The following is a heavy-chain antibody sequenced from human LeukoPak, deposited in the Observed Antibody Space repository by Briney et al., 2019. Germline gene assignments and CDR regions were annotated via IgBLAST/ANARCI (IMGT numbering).Heavy chain of an antibody. CDR1: GGSISSSSYY. CDR3: ARGSFESGSWYWVLD. J-gene: IGHJ4*02. V-gene: IGHV4-39*07. D-gene: IGHD6-13*01. CDR2: IYYSGST. Sequence: SETLSLTCTVSGGSISSSSYYWGWIRQPPGKGLEWIGSIYYSGSTYYNPSLKSRVTISVDTSKNQFSLRLSSVTAADTAVYYCARGSFESGSWYWVLDWGQGTLVTVSS.